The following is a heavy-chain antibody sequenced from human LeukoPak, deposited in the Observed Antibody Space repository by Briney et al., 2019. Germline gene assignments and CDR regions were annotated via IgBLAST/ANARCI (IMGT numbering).Heavy chain of an antibody. Sequence: PGGSLRLSCAASGFTFSSYDMHWVRQATGKGLEWVSGIGTDGEIYYPGSVKGRFTISRDNAKNSLYLQMNSLRAEDTAVYYCARVSTAMDAWRWYYYYYMDVWGKGTTVTISS. CDR1: GFTFSSYD. CDR2: IGTDGEI. CDR3: ARVSTAMDAWRWYYYYYMDV. J-gene: IGHJ6*03. D-gene: IGHD5-18*01. V-gene: IGHV3-13*01.